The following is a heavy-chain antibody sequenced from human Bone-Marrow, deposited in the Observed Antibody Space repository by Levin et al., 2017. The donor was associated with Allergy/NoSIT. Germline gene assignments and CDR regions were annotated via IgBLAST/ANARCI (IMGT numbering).Heavy chain of an antibody. V-gene: IGHV3-30*18. CDR3: AKDHTGYHYNYGMDV. J-gene: IGHJ6*02. CDR2: ISDDGSDK. CDR1: GYNFRSFG. Sequence: RSGGSLRLSCAASGYNFRSFGIHWVRQAPGKGLEWVAVISDDGSDKQYADSVKGRFTISRDDSKSTSYLQLSSLRVEDTAVYYCAKDHTGYHYNYGMDVWGQGTTVTVSS.